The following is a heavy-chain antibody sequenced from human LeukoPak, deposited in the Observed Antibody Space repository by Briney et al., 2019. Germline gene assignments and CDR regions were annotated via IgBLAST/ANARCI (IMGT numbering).Heavy chain of an antibody. CDR1: GFTFSSYN. CDR2: ISSSSSYI. CDR3: AGQWEPGVTDAFDI. Sequence: PGGSLRLSCAASGFTFSSYNMNGVRQAPGKGLEWVSSISSSSSYIYYADSVKGRFTISRDNAKNSLYLQMNSLRAEDTAVYYCAGQWEPGVTDAFDIWGQGTMVTVSS. J-gene: IGHJ3*02. D-gene: IGHD1-26*01. V-gene: IGHV3-21*01.